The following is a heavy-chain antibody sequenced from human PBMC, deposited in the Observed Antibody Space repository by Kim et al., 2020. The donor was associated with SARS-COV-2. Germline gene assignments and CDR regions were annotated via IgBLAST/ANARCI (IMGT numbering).Heavy chain of an antibody. CDR2: P. CDR3: ARDRTSDEYDY. Sequence: PPYAQGFTGRFVFSLDTSVSTAYLQISSLKAEDTAVYYCARDRTSDEYDYWGQGTLVTVSS. V-gene: IGHV7-4-1*02. J-gene: IGHJ4*02.